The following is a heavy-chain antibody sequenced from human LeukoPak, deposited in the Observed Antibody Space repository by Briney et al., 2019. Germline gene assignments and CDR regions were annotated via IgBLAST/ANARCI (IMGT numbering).Heavy chain of an antibody. J-gene: IGHJ4*02. V-gene: IGHV1-69*06. Sequence: SVKVSCKASGGTFSSYAISWVRQAPGQGLEWKGGIIPIFGTANYAQKFQGRVTITADKSTSTAYMELSSLRSEDTAVYYCARDLSSGWYYFDYWGQGTLVTVSS. D-gene: IGHD6-19*01. CDR2: IIPIFGTA. CDR3: ARDLSSGWYYFDY. CDR1: GGTFSSYA.